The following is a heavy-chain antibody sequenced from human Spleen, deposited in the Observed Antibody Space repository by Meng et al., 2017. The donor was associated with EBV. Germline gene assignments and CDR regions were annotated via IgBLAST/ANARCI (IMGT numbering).Heavy chain of an antibody. V-gene: IGHV3-53*01. Sequence: EVRLVESGGGLIQAGGSLRLSCAVSGLTVSNNYMSWVRQAPGKGLEWVAVIYSGGRTNYAGSVKGRFTISRDNSKNTLYLQMDSLRAEDTAVYYCARDAPAIDYWGQGTLVTASS. J-gene: IGHJ4*02. D-gene: IGHD6-25*01. CDR1: GLTVSNNY. CDR2: IYSGGRT. CDR3: ARDAPAIDY.